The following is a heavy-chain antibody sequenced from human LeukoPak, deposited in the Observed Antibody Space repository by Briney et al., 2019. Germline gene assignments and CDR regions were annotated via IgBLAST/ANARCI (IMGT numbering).Heavy chain of an antibody. CDR1: GFTFSSYG. CDR2: IRYDGSNK. V-gene: IGHV3-30*02. D-gene: IGHD1-7*01. J-gene: IGHJ4*02. CDR3: AKDLTGTTGY. Sequence: GGSLRLSCAASGFTFSSYGMHWVRQAPGKGLEWVAFIRYDGSNKYYADSVKGRFTISRDNFKNTLYLQMNSLRVEDTAVYYCAKDLTGTTGYWGQGTLVTVSS.